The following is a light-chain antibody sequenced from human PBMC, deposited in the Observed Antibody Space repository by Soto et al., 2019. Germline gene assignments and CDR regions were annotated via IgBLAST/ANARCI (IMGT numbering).Light chain of an antibody. V-gene: IGKV4-1*01. Sequence: DIVMTQSPDSLAVSLGERATINCKSSQSVLYNSDNKNYLAWYQQKPGQPPKLLIYWASTRDSGVPDRFSGSGSGADFTLTISSLLAEDVAVYYCQQYYTTLTFGGGTKVEIK. J-gene: IGKJ4*01. CDR3: QQYYTTLT. CDR1: QSVLYNSDNKNY. CDR2: WAS.